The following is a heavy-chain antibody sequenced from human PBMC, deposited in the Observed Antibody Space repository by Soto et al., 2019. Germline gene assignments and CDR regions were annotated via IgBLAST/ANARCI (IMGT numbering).Heavy chain of an antibody. CDR3: SRLYGAGQCIWFGS. CDR1: AYSFSTFW. D-gene: IGHD3-10*01. Sequence: GQSLNISRQGSAYSFSTFWTACVRQMAGRGLEEMGIIYTGNLGNRYSAQFQRQGTISADKNTTTAYLQWSSLKASDSAMYYCSRLYGAGQCIWFGSWGQGTLVTVSS. CDR2: IYTGNLGN. V-gene: IGHV5-51*01. J-gene: IGHJ5*01.